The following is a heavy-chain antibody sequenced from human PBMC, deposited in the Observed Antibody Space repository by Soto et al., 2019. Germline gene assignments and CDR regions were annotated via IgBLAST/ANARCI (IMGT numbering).Heavy chain of an antibody. CDR3: ARGSLFRAGDSYFDL. V-gene: IGHV1-69*10. J-gene: IGHJ4*02. Sequence: GASVKVSCKASGGAFTSHGFNWVRQAPGQRLEWMGGILPALGTINYAQKFKGRVTISADRSTSTVYLDIHSLGSDDTAFYYCARGSLFRAGDSYFDLWGLGTLVTVSS. D-gene: IGHD2-21*02. CDR1: GGAFTSHG. CDR2: ILPALGTI.